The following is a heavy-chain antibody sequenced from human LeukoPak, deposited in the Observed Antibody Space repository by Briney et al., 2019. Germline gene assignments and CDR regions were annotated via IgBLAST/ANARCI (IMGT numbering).Heavy chain of an antibody. Sequence: ASVKVSCKASGYTFTSYVISWVRQAPGQGLEWMGWISAYNGNTKFAQKLQGRLTMTTDTSTSTAYMELRSLRSDDTAVYYCAREGDVIMVFDYWGQGTLVTVSS. D-gene: IGHD3-10*01. CDR3: AREGDVIMVFDY. V-gene: IGHV1-18*01. CDR1: GYTFTSYV. CDR2: ISAYNGNT. J-gene: IGHJ4*02.